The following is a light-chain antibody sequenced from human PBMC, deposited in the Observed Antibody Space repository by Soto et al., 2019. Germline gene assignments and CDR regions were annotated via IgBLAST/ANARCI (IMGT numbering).Light chain of an antibody. Sequence: QSVLTQPPSVSGAPGQRVTLSCTGSSSNLAAGYDVHWYQQLPGTAPKLLIYGNSNRPSGVPDRFSGSKSGTSASLAITGLQAEDEADYYCQSYDSSLSGSVFGGGTKVTVL. CDR2: GNS. V-gene: IGLV1-40*01. CDR3: QSYDSSLSGSV. J-gene: IGLJ2*01. CDR1: SSNLAAGYD.